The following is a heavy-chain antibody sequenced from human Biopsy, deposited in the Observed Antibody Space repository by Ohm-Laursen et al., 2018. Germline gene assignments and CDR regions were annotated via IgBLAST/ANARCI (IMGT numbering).Heavy chain of an antibody. CDR1: GFTFASYA. CDR2: FSWNSGSV. CDR3: AKASGYSSGWPIDY. D-gene: IGHD6-19*01. Sequence: SLSPSCSASGFTFASYAMNWVRQAPGKGLGWVSGFSWNSGSVVYADSVRGRFTISRDNAKNSLYLQMHSLRAEDTAFYYCAKASGYSSGWPIDYWGQGNLVTVSS. J-gene: IGHJ4*02. V-gene: IGHV3-9*01.